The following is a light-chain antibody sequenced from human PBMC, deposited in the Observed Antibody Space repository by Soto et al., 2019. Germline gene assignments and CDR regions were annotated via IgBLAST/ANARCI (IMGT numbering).Light chain of an antibody. Sequence: DIQMTQSPLSLSASVGDRVSITCRASQYIHNYLNWYQQKPGKAPKLLINGAFSLQSGVPSRFSGSGSGTDFTLTISSLQPEDFATYYCQQSYSNLRTFGQGTKVEIK. CDR1: QYIHNY. J-gene: IGKJ1*01. CDR3: QQSYSNLRT. CDR2: GAF. V-gene: IGKV1-39*01.